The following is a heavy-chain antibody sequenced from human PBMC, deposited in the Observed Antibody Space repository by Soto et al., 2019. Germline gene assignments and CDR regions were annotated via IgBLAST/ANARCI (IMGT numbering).Heavy chain of an antibody. CDR3: ARDGGYCSGGSCYPGWFDP. CDR1: GYTFTSYA. J-gene: IGHJ5*02. Sequence: ASVKVSCKASGYTFTSYAMHWVRQAPGQRLEWMGWINAGNGNTKYSQKFQGRVTITRDTSASTAYMELSSLRSEDTAVYYCARDGGYCSGGSCYPGWFDPWGQGTPVTVSS. D-gene: IGHD2-15*01. CDR2: INAGNGNT. V-gene: IGHV1-3*01.